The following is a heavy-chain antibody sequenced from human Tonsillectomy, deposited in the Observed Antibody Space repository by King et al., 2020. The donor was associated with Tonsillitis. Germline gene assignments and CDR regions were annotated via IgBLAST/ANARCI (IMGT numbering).Heavy chain of an antibody. J-gene: IGHJ2*01. V-gene: IGHV3-53*01. CDR2: IFSDVSGGNT. CDR3: ARGDLDL. Sequence: VQLVESGGGLVQPGGSLRLSCAASGFTVSSNYMSWVRQAPGKGLEWVSSIFSDVSGGNTFYADTVKCRFTCYRDNSKNTVYLQMNSLRAEDPAVYDCARGDLDLWGRGTLVTVS. CDR1: GFTVSSNY.